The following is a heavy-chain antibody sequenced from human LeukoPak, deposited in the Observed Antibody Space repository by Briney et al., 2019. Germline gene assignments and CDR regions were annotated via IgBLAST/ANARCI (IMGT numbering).Heavy chain of an antibody. CDR2: INYYGTTT. V-gene: IGHV3-74*03. Sequence: PGGSLRLSCTASRFTFTNHWMHWVRQAPGKGLVWVSRINYYGTTTMYADSVKGRFTISRDNAKNTLYLQMNSLRAEDTAVYYCARVLGLGAAFDIWGQGTMVTVSS. CDR3: ARVLGLGAAFDI. D-gene: IGHD3-16*01. CDR1: RFTFTNHW. J-gene: IGHJ3*02.